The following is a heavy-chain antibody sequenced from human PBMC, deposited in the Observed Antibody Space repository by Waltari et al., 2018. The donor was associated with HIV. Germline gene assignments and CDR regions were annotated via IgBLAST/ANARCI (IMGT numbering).Heavy chain of an antibody. CDR3: ASEAAVSAGPLDS. CDR2: MYSGEAT. J-gene: IGHJ4*02. D-gene: IGHD6-19*01. Sequence: EVQLVESGGGLIQPGGSLRLSCAASGFTVSSNYLTWVRQAPGRGLEWLSVMYSGEATYYANSVKGRFLISRDDSQTTVSLQMDRLTTNDTAVYYCASEAAVSAGPLDSWGQGIAVIVSS. V-gene: IGHV3-53*01. CDR1: GFTVSSNY.